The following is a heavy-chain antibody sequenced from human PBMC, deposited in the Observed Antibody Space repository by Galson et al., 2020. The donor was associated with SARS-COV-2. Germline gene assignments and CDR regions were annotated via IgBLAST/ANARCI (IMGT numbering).Heavy chain of an antibody. D-gene: IGHD3-22*01. CDR2: ISGSGGST. J-gene: IGHJ6*02. CDR1: GFTFSSYA. CDR3: AKDHRIVVVINVRDYGMDV. V-gene: IGHV3-23*01. Sequence: QAGGSLRLSCAASGFTFSSYAMSWVRQAPGKGLEWVSAISGSGGSTYYADSVKGRFTISRDNSKNTLYLQMNSLRAEDTAVYYCAKDHRIVVVINVRDYGMDVWGQGTTVTVSS.